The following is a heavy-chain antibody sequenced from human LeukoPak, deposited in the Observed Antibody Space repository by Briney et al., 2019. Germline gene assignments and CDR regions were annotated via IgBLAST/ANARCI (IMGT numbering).Heavy chain of an antibody. CDR1: GFTVSSNY. Sequence: GGSLRLSCAASGFTVSSNYMSWVRQAPGKGLEWVSVIYSGGSTYYADSVKGRFTISRDNSKNTLYLQMNSLRAEDAAVYYCARDARHITATSDGYWGQGTLVTVSS. J-gene: IGHJ4*02. V-gene: IGHV3-66*02. CDR3: ARDARHITATSDGY. D-gene: IGHD1-20*01. CDR2: IYSGGST.